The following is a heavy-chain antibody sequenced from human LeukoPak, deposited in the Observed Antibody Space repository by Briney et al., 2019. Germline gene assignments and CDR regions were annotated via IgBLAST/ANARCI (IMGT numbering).Heavy chain of an antibody. CDR2: IKQDGSEK. CDR1: GFTFSSYS. J-gene: IGHJ4*02. V-gene: IGHV3-7*01. Sequence: PGGSLRLSCAASGFTFSSYSMNWVRQAPGKGLEWVANIKQDGSEKYYVDSVKGRFTISRDNAKNSLYLQMDSLRAEDTAVYYCARDRVGAIAYWGQGTLVTVSS. CDR3: ARDRVGAIAY. D-gene: IGHD1-26*01.